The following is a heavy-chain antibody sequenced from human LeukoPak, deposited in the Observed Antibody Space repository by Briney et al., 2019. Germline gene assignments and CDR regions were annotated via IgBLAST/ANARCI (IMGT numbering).Heavy chain of an antibody. V-gene: IGHV3-23*01. Sequence: GGTLRLSCAASGITFSSYGMSWVRQVPGKGLEWVSSISHTGGSPYYADSVKGRFTVSRDNSKNTLYLQMNSLTVEDTAIYYCAKAANYDILTGYYLDYWGQGTLATVSS. CDR3: AKAANYDILTGYYLDY. CDR2: ISHTGGSP. D-gene: IGHD3-9*01. CDR1: GITFSSYG. J-gene: IGHJ4*02.